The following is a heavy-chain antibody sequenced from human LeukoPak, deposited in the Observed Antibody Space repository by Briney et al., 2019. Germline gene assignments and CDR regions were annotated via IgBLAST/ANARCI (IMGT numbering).Heavy chain of an antibody. J-gene: IGHJ4*02. Sequence: PGGSLRLSCAASRFTFSSYGMHWVRQAPGKGLEWVAFIRYDGSNKYYADSVKGRFTISRDNSKNTLYLQMNSLRAEDTAVYYCAKAARTTSDYWGQGTLVTVSS. CDR3: AKAARTTSDY. V-gene: IGHV3-30*02. D-gene: IGHD4-11*01. CDR1: RFTFSSYG. CDR2: IRYDGSNK.